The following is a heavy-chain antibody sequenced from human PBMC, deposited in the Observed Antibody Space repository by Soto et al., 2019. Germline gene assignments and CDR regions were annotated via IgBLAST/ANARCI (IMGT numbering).Heavy chain of an antibody. J-gene: IGHJ4*02. Sequence: QVQLQQWGAGLLKPSETLSLTCAVYGGSFSGYYWSWIRQPPGKGLEWIGEINHSGSTNYNPSLKSRVTISVDASQNQFSLTLSSVPAADTAVYYCATRRGDYWGQETLVTVSS. V-gene: IGHV4-34*01. CDR1: GGSFSGYY. D-gene: IGHD3-10*01. CDR3: ATRRGDY. CDR2: INHSGST.